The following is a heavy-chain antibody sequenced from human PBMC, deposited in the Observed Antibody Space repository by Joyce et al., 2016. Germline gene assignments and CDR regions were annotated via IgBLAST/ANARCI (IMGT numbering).Heavy chain of an antibody. Sequence: EVQLVESGGGLVQPGGSLRLSCAASGFSFSGYWIHWVRQAPGKGLGWVQRINTEGSSTRFADSVKGRFTISRDNAKNTLYLQMNSLRAEDTAVYYCVRGISARPGGPNWFDPWGQGTLVTVSS. V-gene: IGHV3-74*01. CDR3: VRGISARPGGPNWFDP. CDR2: INTEGSST. J-gene: IGHJ5*02. CDR1: GFSFSGYW. D-gene: IGHD6-6*01.